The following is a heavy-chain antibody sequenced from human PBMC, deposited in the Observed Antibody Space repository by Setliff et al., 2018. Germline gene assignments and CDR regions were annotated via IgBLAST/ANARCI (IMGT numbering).Heavy chain of an antibody. CDR3: ARGGTYSSGPFDY. V-gene: IGHV3-64*01. J-gene: IGHJ4*02. CDR1: GFTFSSYA. CDR2: ISSSGGNI. Sequence: PGESLKISCAASGFTFSSYAMHWVRQAPGKGLEYVSSISSSGGNIYYANSVKGRFIISRDNSKSTLFLQMGSLRAEDMSVYYCARGGTYSSGPFDYWGQGILVTVSS. D-gene: IGHD3-22*01.